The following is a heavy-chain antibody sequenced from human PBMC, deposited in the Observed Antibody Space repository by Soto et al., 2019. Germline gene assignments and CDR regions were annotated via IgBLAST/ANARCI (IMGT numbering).Heavy chain of an antibody. V-gene: IGHV1-18*01. D-gene: IGHD3-22*01. CDR1: GYTFTSYG. J-gene: IGHJ3*02. CDR3: ARDETVIVGPGAFDI. CDR2: ISAYNGNT. Sequence: ASVKVSCKASGYTFTSYGISWVRQAPGQGLEWMGWISAYNGNTNYAQKLQGRVTMTTDTSTSTAYVELRSLRSDDTAVYYCARDETVIVGPGAFDIWGQGTMVTVS.